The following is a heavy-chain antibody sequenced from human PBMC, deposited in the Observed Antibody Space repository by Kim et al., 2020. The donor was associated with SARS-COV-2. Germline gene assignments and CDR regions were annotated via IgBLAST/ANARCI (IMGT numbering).Heavy chain of an antibody. CDR2: ISYDGSNK. Sequence: GGSLRLSCAASGFTFSSYAMHWVRQAPGKGLEWVAVISYDGSNKYYADSVKGRFTISRDNSKNTLYLQMNSLRAEDTAVYYCARGALVLLWFGEGFDYWGQGTLVTVSS. D-gene: IGHD3-10*01. CDR3: ARGALVLLWFGEGFDY. CDR1: GFTFSSYA. V-gene: IGHV3-30-3*01. J-gene: IGHJ4*02.